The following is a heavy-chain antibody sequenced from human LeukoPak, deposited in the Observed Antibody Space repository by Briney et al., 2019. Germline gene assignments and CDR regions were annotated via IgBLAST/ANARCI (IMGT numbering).Heavy chain of an antibody. D-gene: IGHD2-15*01. CDR2: INHSGST. J-gene: IGHJ6*03. CDR1: GGSFSGYY. Sequence: SETLSLTCAVYGGSFSGYYWSWIRQPPGKGLEWIGEINHSGSTNYNPSLKSRVTISVDTSKNQFSLKLSSVTAADTAVYYCARGRGFTPNYYYYYMDVWGKGTTVTVSS. CDR3: ARGRGFTPNYYYYYMDV. V-gene: IGHV4-34*01.